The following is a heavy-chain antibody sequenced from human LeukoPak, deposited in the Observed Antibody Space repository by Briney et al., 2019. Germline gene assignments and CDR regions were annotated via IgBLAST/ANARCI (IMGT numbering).Heavy chain of an antibody. CDR1: GYTFTSYG. D-gene: IGHD3-22*01. Sequence: ASVKVSCKASGYTFTSYGISWVRQAPGQGREWMGWISAYNGNTNYAQKLQGRVTMTTDTSTSTAYMELRSLRSDDTAVYYCARDRVTYYYDSSGYLWLGDYWGQGPLVTVSS. V-gene: IGHV1-18*01. CDR2: ISAYNGNT. J-gene: IGHJ4*02. CDR3: ARDRVTYYYDSSGYLWLGDY.